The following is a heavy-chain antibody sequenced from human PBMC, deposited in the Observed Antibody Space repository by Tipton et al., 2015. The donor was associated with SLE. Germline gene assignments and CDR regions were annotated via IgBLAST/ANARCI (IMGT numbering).Heavy chain of an antibody. V-gene: IGHV3-23*01. J-gene: IGHJ5*02. D-gene: IGHD5-18*01. CDR2: ISGGRSEG. CDR3: AKERQLPLLGWFDP. Sequence: GSLRLSCAASGFTFKDFDMTWVRQAPGKGLEWVSSISGGRSEGHYAESVKGRFTISRDNSKNTLYLQMNSLRFEDTAVYHCAKERQLPLLGWFDPWGQGSLVTVSS. CDR1: GFTFKDFD.